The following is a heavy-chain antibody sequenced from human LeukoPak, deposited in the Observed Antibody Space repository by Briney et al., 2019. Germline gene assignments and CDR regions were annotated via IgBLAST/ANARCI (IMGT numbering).Heavy chain of an antibody. J-gene: IGHJ4*02. CDR2: ISGSGDST. V-gene: IGHV3-23*01. Sequence: GGSLRLSCAASGFTFSSYAMNWVRQAPGKGLEWVSAISGSGDSTYYADSVKGRFTISRDNSKNTLYLQMNSLRAEDTAVYYCARGQPHSSRWSDSGGQGPLVTVSS. CDR3: ARGQPHSSRWSDS. CDR1: GFTFSSYA. D-gene: IGHD6-13*01.